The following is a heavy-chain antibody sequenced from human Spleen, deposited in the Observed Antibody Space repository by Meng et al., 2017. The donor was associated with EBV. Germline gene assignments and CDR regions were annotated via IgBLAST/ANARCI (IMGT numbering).Heavy chain of an antibody. J-gene: IGHJ4*02. V-gene: IGHV4-30-4*01. CDR3: ASGSGGNFDF. D-gene: IGHD3-16*01. CDR1: GGSISSGTYY. Sequence: QVQLQASGPGLVKPSQTLVLSCSVSGGSISSGTYYWSWIRQPPGRGLEWIGYIYHNGDTYYSPSLQSRLTISVDTSKNQFSLKMSSVTAADTAVYFCASGSGGNFDFWGQGTLVTVSS. CDR2: IYHNGDT.